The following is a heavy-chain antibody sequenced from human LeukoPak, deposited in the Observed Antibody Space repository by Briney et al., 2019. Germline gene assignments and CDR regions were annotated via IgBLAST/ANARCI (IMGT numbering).Heavy chain of an antibody. CDR3: ARAVVVGATREAFDI. CDR1: GFTFSDHY. Sequence: PGGSVRLSCAASGFTFSDHYMSWIRQAPGKGLEWVSYIGSSGSTIYYADSVKGRFTISRDNSKNTLYLQMNSLRAEDTAVYYCARAVVVGATREAFDIWGQGTMVTVSS. J-gene: IGHJ3*02. V-gene: IGHV3-11*04. D-gene: IGHD1-26*01. CDR2: IGSSGSTI.